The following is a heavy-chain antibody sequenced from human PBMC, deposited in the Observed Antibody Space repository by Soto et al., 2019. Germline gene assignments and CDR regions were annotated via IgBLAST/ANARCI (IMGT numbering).Heavy chain of an antibody. J-gene: IGHJ6*03. CDR3: HSHGYFFAVVSHYNYYYDMDV. CDR2: IDPSDSYT. D-gene: IGHD3-3*01. V-gene: IGHV5-10-1*01. CDR1: GYSFTSYW. Sequence: GESLKISCKGSGYSFTSYWISWVRQMPGKGLEWMGRIDPSDSYTNYSPSFQGHVTISADKSISTAYLQWSSLKASDTATYYCHSHGYFFAVVSHYNYYYDMDVWGKGTTVTVSS.